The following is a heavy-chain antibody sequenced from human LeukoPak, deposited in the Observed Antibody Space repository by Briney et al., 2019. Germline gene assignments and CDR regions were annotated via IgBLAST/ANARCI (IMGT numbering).Heavy chain of an antibody. CDR3: ARENWFLDN. CDR2: MNTDGRNI. Sequence: GGSLRPSCAASGFTFRTYWMHWVRQVPGKGLVWVSRMNTDGRNIGYADSVKGRFTISRDNAKNTLYLQMNSLRAEDTAVYYCARENWFLDNWGQGTLVTVSS. V-gene: IGHV3-74*01. CDR1: GFTFRTYW. J-gene: IGHJ4*02. D-gene: IGHD3-9*01.